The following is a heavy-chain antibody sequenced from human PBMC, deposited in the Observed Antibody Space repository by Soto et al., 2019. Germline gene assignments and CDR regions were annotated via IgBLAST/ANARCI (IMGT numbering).Heavy chain of an antibody. CDR2: IYYSGST. Sequence: QLQLQESGPGLVKPSETLSLTCTVSGGSISRTPYYWGWIRQPPGKVLEWIGSIYYSGSTYYNPSLKSRATISIDTSKNQLSLKLNSVTAADTAVYYCARRRLVVAVAPPNDAFDIWGQGTMVTVSS. CDR3: ARRRLVVAVAPPNDAFDI. V-gene: IGHV4-39*01. J-gene: IGHJ3*02. CDR1: GGSISRTPYY. D-gene: IGHD6-19*01.